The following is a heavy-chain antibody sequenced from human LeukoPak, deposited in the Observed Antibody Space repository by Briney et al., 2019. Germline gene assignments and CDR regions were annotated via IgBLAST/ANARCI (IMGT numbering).Heavy chain of an antibody. J-gene: IGHJ4*02. CDR2: IYPGDSDT. CDR3: ARTDRTGDPLDY. CDR1: GYRFINYW. V-gene: IGHV5-51*01. D-gene: IGHD7-27*01. Sequence: GESLKISCKGSGYRFINYWIGWVRQMPGKGLEWMGIIYPGDSDTRYSPSFEGQVTISAAKSISTAYLQWSSLKASDTAMYYCARTDRTGDPLDYWGQGTLVTVSS.